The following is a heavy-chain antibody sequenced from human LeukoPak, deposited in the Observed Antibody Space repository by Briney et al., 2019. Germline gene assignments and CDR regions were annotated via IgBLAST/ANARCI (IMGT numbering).Heavy chain of an antibody. CDR2: IIPIFGTA. Sequence: ASVKVSCRASGGTFSSYAISWVRQAPGQGLEWMGRIIPIFGTANYAQKFQGRVTITTDESTSTAYMELSSLRSEDTAVYYCARDDVVGARLRDAFDIWGQGTMVTVSS. CDR3: ARDDVVGARLRDAFDI. D-gene: IGHD1-26*01. J-gene: IGHJ3*02. V-gene: IGHV1-69*05. CDR1: GGTFSSYA.